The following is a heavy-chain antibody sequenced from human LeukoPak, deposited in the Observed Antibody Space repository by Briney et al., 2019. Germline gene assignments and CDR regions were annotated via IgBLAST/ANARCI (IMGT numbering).Heavy chain of an antibody. V-gene: IGHV4-34*01. J-gene: IGHJ4*02. CDR2: INHSGST. CDR1: GGSFSGYY. D-gene: IGHD3-3*01. CDR3: ARGFWSGYYYY. Sequence: SETLSLTCAVYGGSFSGYYWSWIRQPPGKGLEWIGEINHSGSTNYNPSLKSRVTISVDTSKNQFSLELSSVTAADTAVYYCARGFWSGYYYYWGQGTLVTVSS.